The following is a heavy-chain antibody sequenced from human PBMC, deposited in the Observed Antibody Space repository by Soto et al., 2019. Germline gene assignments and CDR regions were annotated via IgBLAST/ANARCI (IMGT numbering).Heavy chain of an antibody. J-gene: IGHJ6*02. Sequence: GWSLRLSCAASGFICSSYDMSWVRQAPGKGLEWVSTILVDGRTFYVDSVKGRFTISRDSSQNTVYLQMNSLTAGDTALYYCAKLKGGLGLFYGLDAWGQGTMVTVSS. CDR1: GFICSSYD. D-gene: IGHD2-21*01. CDR3: AKLKGGLGLFYGLDA. CDR2: ILVDGRT. V-gene: IGHV3-23*01.